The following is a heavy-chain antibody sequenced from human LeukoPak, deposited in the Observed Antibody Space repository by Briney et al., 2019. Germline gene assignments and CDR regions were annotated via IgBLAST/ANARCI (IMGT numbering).Heavy chain of an antibody. V-gene: IGHV5-51*03. Sequence: GESLKISCKGSGYRITSYWIGWVRQNPGKGLEWMGIIYPGDSEPRDSPSFRGQVTLSADRSISTVYLQWSSLQASDTAMYYCARVAEGSGYHYIDYWGPGTLVTVSS. J-gene: IGHJ4*02. CDR3: ARVAEGSGYHYIDY. CDR2: IYPGDSEP. D-gene: IGHD3-22*01. CDR1: GYRITSYW.